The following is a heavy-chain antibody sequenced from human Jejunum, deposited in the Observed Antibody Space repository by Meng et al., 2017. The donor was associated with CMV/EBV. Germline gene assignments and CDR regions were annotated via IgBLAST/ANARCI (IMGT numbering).Heavy chain of an antibody. CDR1: AFTFRDYW. Sequence: ASAFTFRDYWLHWVRQAPGKGLVWVSRINNDGGTTVYADSVKGRFIISRDNAKNTLSLQMNSLRGEDTAVYYCAREQSSSYAFDIWGQGTVVTVSS. J-gene: IGHJ3*02. CDR2: INNDGGTT. V-gene: IGHV3-74*03. D-gene: IGHD6-6*01. CDR3: AREQSSSYAFDI.